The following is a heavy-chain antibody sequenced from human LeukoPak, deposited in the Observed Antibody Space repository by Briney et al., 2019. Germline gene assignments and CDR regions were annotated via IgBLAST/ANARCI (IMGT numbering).Heavy chain of an antibody. CDR2: INPNSGGT. J-gene: IGHJ4*02. V-gene: IGHV1-2*02. Sequence: ASVKVSCKASGYTFTGYYIHWVRQAPGQGLEWMGWINPNSGGTNYAQKFQGRVTMTRDTSIRTVYMELSRLKSDDTAVYYCAREQRDYYDSSGYYVWGPDYWGQGTLVTVSS. CDR3: AREQRDYYDSSGYYVWGPDY. D-gene: IGHD3-22*01. CDR1: GYTFTGYY.